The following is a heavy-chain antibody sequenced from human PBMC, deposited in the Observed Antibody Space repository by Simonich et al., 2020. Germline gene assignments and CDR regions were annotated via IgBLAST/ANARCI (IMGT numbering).Heavy chain of an antibody. CDR1: GFTFSCYA. V-gene: IGHV3-30*07. J-gene: IGHJ4*02. CDR3: ARRGSGFDY. D-gene: IGHD6-19*01. CDR2: ISYDESNK. Sequence: VQLVESGGGVVQPGRSLRLSCAASGFTFSCYAMHWVRQAPGKGLGWVAVISYDESNKYYADSGKGRFTISRDNSKNTLYLQMNSLRAEDTAVYYCARRGSGFDYWGQGTLVTVSS.